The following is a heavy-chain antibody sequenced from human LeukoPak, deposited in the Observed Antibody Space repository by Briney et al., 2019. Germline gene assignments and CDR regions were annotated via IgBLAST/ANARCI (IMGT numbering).Heavy chain of an antibody. J-gene: IGHJ6*02. D-gene: IGHD3-10*01. CDR1: GGSFSGYY. CDR2: IYYSGST. V-gene: IGHV4-59*01. CDR3: ARIMVRGVNYYGMDV. Sequence: SSETLSLTCAVYGGSFSGYYWSWIRQPPGKGLEWIGYIYYSGSTNYNPSLKSRVTISVDTSKNQFSLKLSSVTAADTAVYYCARIMVRGVNYYGMDVWGQGTTVTVSS.